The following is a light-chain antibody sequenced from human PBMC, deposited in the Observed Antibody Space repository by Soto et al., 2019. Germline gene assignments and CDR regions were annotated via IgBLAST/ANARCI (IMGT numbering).Light chain of an antibody. V-gene: IGKV3-15*01. J-gene: IGKJ2*01. CDR2: GAS. Sequence: DIVMTQSPATLSVSPGERATLSCRASQSVSSNLAWYQQKPGQAPRLLINGASTRATGIPARFSGSGSGTEFTLTISSLQSEDFAVYYCQRYNNWPPLFGQGTKLEIK. CDR1: QSVSSN. CDR3: QRYNNWPPL.